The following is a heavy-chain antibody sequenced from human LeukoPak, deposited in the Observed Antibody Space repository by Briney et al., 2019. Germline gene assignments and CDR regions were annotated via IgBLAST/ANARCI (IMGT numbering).Heavy chain of an antibody. V-gene: IGHV3-23*01. CDR2: FSESFSGSGGKT. CDR3: AKGRINHEGAFDI. D-gene: IGHD2-15*01. J-gene: IGHJ3*02. Sequence: GGSLRLSCAASGFSFSDYAMSWVRQAPGKGLEWVSGFSESFSGSGGKTHSADSVKGRFTISRDNSKKMLYLQMNSLRGDDTAVYFCAKGRINHEGAFDIWGQGTLVTVSS. CDR1: GFSFSDYA.